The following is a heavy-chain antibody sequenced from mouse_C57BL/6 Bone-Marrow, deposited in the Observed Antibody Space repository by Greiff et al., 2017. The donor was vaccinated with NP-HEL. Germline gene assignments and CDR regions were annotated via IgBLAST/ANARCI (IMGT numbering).Heavy chain of an antibody. V-gene: IGHV10-3*01. D-gene: IGHD1-1*01. CDR2: IRSKSSHYAT. Sequence: EVKLVESGGGLVQPKGSLKLSCAASGFTFNTYAMHWVRQAPGKGLEWVARIRSKSSHYATYYADSVKARFTISRDDSQSMLYLQMNNLKTEETAMYDCVRVNYGSSYRGAMDYWGQGTSVTVSS. CDR1: GFTFNTYA. J-gene: IGHJ4*01. CDR3: VRVNYGSSYRGAMDY.